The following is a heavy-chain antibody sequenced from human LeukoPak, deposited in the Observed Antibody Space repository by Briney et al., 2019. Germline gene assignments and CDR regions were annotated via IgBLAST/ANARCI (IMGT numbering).Heavy chain of an antibody. CDR3: ARQNSWEYDSSLKN. J-gene: IGHJ4*02. Sequence: PSETLSLTCIVSGGSISSYYWSWIRRPAGRGLEWIGRIYTSGSTNYNPSLKSRVTMSVDTSKNQFSLKLSSVTAADTAVYYCARQNSWEYDSSLKNWGQGTLVTVSS. CDR1: GGSISSYY. D-gene: IGHD3-22*01. V-gene: IGHV4-4*07. CDR2: IYTSGST.